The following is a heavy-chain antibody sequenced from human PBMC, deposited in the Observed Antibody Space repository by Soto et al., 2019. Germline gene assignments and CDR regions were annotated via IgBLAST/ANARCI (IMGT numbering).Heavy chain of an antibody. CDR2: IYHSGST. V-gene: IGHV4-59*01. Sequence: SETLSLTRAVYGGSFRGYYRSWIRQPPGKGLEWIGTIYHSGSTNYSPSLKSRVTISVDTSKNQFSLRLISVTAADTAKYFCAREGNLGRWLQPLDFWGQGTLVTVSS. CDR3: AREGNLGRWLQPLDF. J-gene: IGHJ4*02. D-gene: IGHD5-12*01. CDR1: GGSFRGYY.